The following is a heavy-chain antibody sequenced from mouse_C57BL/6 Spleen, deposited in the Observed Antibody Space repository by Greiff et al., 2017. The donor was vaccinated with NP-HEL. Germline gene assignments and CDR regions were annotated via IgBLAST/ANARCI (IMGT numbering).Heavy chain of an antibody. CDR2: IGRGGST. V-gene: IGHV2-5*01. D-gene: IGHD1-1*01. Sequence: KEAGPGLVQPSQSLSITCTVSGFSLTSYGVHWVRQSPGKGLEWLGVIGRGGSTDYNAAFMSRLSITKDNSKSQGFFQMNRLQADDTAIYSSAKPIYYDGCSYWYFDVWGTATTVTVAS. J-gene: IGHJ1*03. CDR1: GFSLTSYG. CDR3: AKPIYYDGCSYWYFDV.